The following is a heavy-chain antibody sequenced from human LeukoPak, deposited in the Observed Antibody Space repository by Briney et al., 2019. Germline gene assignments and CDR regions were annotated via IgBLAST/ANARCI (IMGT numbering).Heavy chain of an antibody. CDR2: INHSGST. D-gene: IGHD2-2*01. J-gene: IGHJ4*02. V-gene: IGHV4-34*01. Sequence: PSETLSLTCAVYGGSFSGYYWSWIRQPPGKGLEWTGEINHSGSTNYNPSLKSRVTISVDTSKNQFSLKLSSVTAADTAVYYCARRRTRLFDYWGQGTLVAVSS. CDR1: GGSFSGYY. CDR3: ARRRTRLFDY.